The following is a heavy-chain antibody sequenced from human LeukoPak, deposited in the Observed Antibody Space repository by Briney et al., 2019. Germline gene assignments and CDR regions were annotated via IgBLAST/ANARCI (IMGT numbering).Heavy chain of an antibody. CDR3: ARAVDYGGNSNY. J-gene: IGHJ4*02. V-gene: IGHV4-38-2*02. Sequence: SETLSLTCTVSGYSISNGYYWGWIRQPPGKGLEWIGSFYHSGSTYYNPSLKSRVTISIDTSKNQFSLKLSSVTAADTAVYYCARAVDYGGNSNYWGQGTLVTVSS. CDR2: FYHSGST. CDR1: GYSISNGYY. D-gene: IGHD4-23*01.